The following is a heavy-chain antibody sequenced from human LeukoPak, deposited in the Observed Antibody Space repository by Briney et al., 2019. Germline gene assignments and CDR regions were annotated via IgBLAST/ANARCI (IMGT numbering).Heavy chain of an antibody. V-gene: IGHV1-69*13. J-gene: IGHJ4*02. CDR3: ARGRHTAMGDLPSY. CDR1: GGTFSSYA. Sequence: ASVKVSCKASGGTFSSYAISWVRQAPGQGLEWMGGIIPIFGTANYAQKFQGRVTITADESTSTAYMELSSLRSEDTAVYYCARGRHTAMGDLPSYWGQGTLVTVSS. D-gene: IGHD5-18*01. CDR2: IIPIFGTA.